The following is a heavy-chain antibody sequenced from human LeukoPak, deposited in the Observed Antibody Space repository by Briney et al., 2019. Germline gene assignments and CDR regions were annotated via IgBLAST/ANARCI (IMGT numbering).Heavy chain of an antibody. Sequence: PSETLSLTCTVSGGSISSSSYYWGWIRQPPGKGLEWIGSIYYSGSTYYNPSLKSRVTISVDTSKNQFSLKLSSVTAADTAVYYCARLSSGYYPPSRYWGQGTLVTVSS. CDR2: IYYSGST. J-gene: IGHJ4*02. CDR3: ARLSSGYYPPSRY. D-gene: IGHD3-22*01. CDR1: GGSISSSSYY. V-gene: IGHV4-39*01.